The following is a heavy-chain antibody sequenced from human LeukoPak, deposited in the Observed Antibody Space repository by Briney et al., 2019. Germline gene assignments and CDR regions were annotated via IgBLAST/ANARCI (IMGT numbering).Heavy chain of an antibody. CDR2: ICYIEST. CDR3: ARSPNNNGSGRGVDP. J-gene: IGHJ5*02. CDR1: GRSISSRDDS. D-gene: IGHD3-10*01. Sequence: SDTLSLTCSISGRSISSRDDSRTGIRQPPGRGLVWIGYICYIESTTYNTSLKSRVTMSVDTSKNQFSLQLTTVTAADTAVYYCARSPNNNGSGRGVDPWGQGTLVTVSS. V-gene: IGHV4-30-4*02.